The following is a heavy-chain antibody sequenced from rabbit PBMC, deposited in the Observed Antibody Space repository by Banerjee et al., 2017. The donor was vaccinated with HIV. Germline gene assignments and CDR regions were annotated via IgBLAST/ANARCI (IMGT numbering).Heavy chain of an antibody. J-gene: IGHJ6*01. CDR3: ARGGAGSSSAYGGGLDL. V-gene: IGHV1S47*01. CDR2: IYNGDGST. D-gene: IGHD1-1*01. Sequence: QQQLEESGGGLVKPEGSLTLTCKASGFDFSSNTMCWVRQAPGKGLELIACIYNGDGSTYYASWVNGRFTISRSTSLNTVTLQMTSLTAADTATYFCARGGAGSSSAYGGGLDLWGQGTLVTVS. CDR1: GFDFSSNT.